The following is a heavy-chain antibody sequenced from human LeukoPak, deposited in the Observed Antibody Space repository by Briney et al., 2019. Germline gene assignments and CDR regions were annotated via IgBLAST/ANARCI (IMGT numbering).Heavy chain of an antibody. CDR1: GFTFSSYT. Sequence: GGSLRLSCAASGFTFSSYTMNWVRQAPGKGLEWVSPITSSSSYIYYADSVKGRFTISRDNAKNSLYLQMNSLRAEDTAVYYCAELGITMIGGVWGKGTTVTISS. CDR2: ITSSSSYI. D-gene: IGHD3-10*02. CDR3: AELGITMIGGV. V-gene: IGHV3-21*01. J-gene: IGHJ6*04.